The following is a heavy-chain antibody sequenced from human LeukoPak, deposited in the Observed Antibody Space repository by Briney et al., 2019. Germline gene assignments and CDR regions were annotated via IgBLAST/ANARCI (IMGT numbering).Heavy chain of an antibody. D-gene: IGHD5-18*01. Sequence: GGSLRLSCTASGFTFGSHDMHWVRQIPGQGLEWVAAVSSGFHAFFADSVQGRFTVSREDARNSLYLQMNSLRAGDTAVYYCVREARGYHYTYFDYWGQGTLVAVSS. J-gene: IGHJ4*02. CDR3: VREARGYHYTYFDY. V-gene: IGHV3-13*01. CDR1: GFTFGSHD. CDR2: VSSGFHA.